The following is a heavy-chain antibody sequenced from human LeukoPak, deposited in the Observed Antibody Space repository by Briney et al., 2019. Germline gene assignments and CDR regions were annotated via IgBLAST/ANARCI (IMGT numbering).Heavy chain of an antibody. V-gene: IGHV3-64D*09. J-gene: IGHJ4*02. CDR2: ISNNGGTT. CDR1: GFTFSSYA. Sequence: GGSLRLSCSTSGFTFSSYAIHWVRPAPGKGLEYVSGISNNGGTTYYADSVKGRFTISRDNSKKTVYLQMSSLRAGDTAVYHCVKDTGYSYGSGDYWGQGTLVTVSS. CDR3: VKDTGYSYGSGDY. D-gene: IGHD5-18*01.